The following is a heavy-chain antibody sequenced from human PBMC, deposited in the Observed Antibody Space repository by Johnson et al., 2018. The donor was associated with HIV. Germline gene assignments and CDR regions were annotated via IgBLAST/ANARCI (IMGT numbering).Heavy chain of an antibody. CDR3: AKGRGSQPGAFDI. CDR1: GFTFDDYA. Sequence: VLLVESGGGVVRPGGSLRLSCAASGFTFDDYAMHWVRQAPGKGLAWVSGISGSGGSTYYANSVKGRFTISRDNSKNTMYLLMNSLCAEETAVYYCAKGRGSQPGAFDIWGKGTMVTVSS. D-gene: IGHD1-26*01. CDR2: ISGSGGST. J-gene: IGHJ3*02. V-gene: IGHV3-23*04.